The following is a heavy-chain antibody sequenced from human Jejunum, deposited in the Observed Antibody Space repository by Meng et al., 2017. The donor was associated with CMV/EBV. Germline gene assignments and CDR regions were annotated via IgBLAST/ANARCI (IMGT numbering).Heavy chain of an antibody. J-gene: IGHJ6*02. CDR2: ISATSSYI. CDR1: EFSFISHN. Sequence: SEFSFISHNLNWVRQAPGKGLEWVASISATSSYIYYADSVKGRFTISRDNAKNSLYLQMDSLRVEDTAVYYCANQMPWNYYHGMNLWGQGTTVTVSS. D-gene: IGHD1-7*01. CDR3: ANQMPWNYYHGMNL. V-gene: IGHV3-21*01.